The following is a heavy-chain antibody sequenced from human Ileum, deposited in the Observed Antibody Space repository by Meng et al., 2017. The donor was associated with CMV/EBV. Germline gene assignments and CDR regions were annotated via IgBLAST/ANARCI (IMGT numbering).Heavy chain of an antibody. CDR2: INTNTGNP. CDR3: ARGRSKDGVLRGFYFDY. D-gene: IGHD4-17*01. CDR1: GYTFNEYS. V-gene: IGHV7-4-1*01. J-gene: IGHJ4*02. Sequence: GYTFNEYSINWVRQAPGQGLEWMGWINTNTGNPTYAQGFTGRFVFSLDTSVTTAHLLIDSLKAEDTALYYCARGRSKDGVLRGFYFDYWGQGTLVTVSS.